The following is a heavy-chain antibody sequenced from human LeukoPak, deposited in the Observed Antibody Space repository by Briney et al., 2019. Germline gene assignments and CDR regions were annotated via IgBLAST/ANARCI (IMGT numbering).Heavy chain of an antibody. D-gene: IGHD3-22*01. CDR1: GFTFSSYS. J-gene: IGHJ5*02. CDR3: ARDFPNYYDSSGYYKTFDP. V-gene: IGHV3-21*01. CDR2: ISSSSSYI. Sequence: GGSLRLSCAASGFTFSSYSMNWVRQAPGKGLEWVSSISSSSSYIYYADSVKGRFTISRDNAKNSLYLQMNNLRAEDTAVYYCARDFPNYYDSSGYYKTFDPWGQGTLVTVSS.